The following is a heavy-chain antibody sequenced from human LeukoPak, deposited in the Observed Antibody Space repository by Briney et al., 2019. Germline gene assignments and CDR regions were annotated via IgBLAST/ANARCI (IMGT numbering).Heavy chain of an antibody. Sequence: PGGSLRLSCAASGFTFSSYEMNWVRQAPGKGLERVSYISSSGSTIYYADSVKGRFTISRDNAKNSLYLQMNSLRAEDTAVYYCARDYYDSSGYYYLDYWGQGTLVTVSS. CDR1: GFTFSSYE. CDR3: ARDYYDSSGYYYLDY. CDR2: ISSSGSTI. D-gene: IGHD3-22*01. J-gene: IGHJ4*02. V-gene: IGHV3-48*03.